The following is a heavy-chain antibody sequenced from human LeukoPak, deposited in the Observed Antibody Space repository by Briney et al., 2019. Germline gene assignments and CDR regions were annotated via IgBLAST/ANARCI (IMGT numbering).Heavy chain of an antibody. Sequence: PGGSLRLSCAASGFTFSSYEMNWLRQAPGKGLEWVSYFSSSGSTIYYADSVKGRFTISRDNAKNSLYLQMNSLRAEDTAVYYCARDVNGSGWYFLVDYWGQGTLVSVSS. CDR2: FSSSGSTI. V-gene: IGHV3-48*03. CDR1: GFTFSSYE. J-gene: IGHJ4*02. D-gene: IGHD6-19*01. CDR3: ARDVNGSGWYFLVDY.